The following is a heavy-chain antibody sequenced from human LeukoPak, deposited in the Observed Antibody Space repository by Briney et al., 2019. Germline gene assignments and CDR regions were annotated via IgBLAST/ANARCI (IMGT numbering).Heavy chain of an antibody. J-gene: IGHJ4*02. CDR3: VARPYRIVRVY. Sequence: TGGSLRLSCAASGFTVSSNYMSWVRQAPGKGLEWVSVIYSGGSTYYADSVKGRFTISRHNSKNTLYLQMNSLRAEDTAVYYCVARPYRIVRVYWGQGTLVTVSS. D-gene: IGHD1-26*01. V-gene: IGHV3-53*04. CDR1: GFTVSSNY. CDR2: IYSGGST.